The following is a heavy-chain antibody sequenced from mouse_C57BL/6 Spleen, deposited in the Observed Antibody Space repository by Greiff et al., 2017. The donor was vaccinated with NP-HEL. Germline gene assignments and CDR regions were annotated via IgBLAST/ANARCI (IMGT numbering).Heavy chain of an antibody. J-gene: IGHJ4*01. D-gene: IGHD4-1*01. Sequence: QVHVKQSGAELVKPGASVKISCKASGYAFSSYWMNWVKQRPGKGLEWIGQIYPGDGDTNYNGKFKGKATLTADKSSSTAYMQLSSLTSEDSAVYFCARRKLGQAMDYWGQGTSVTVSS. V-gene: IGHV1-80*01. CDR1: GYAFSSYW. CDR2: IYPGDGDT. CDR3: ARRKLGQAMDY.